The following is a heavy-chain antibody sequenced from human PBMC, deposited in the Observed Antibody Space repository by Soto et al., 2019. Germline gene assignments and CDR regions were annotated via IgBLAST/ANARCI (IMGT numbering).Heavy chain of an antibody. CDR1: GYTFTSYG. J-gene: IGHJ4*02. V-gene: IGHV1-18*01. Sequence: QVQLVQSGPEVKKPGASVTVSCRTSGYTFTSYGISWVRQAPGQGLEWMGWISTDKGHTNYAQKFQGRVTMTTDTSTSTGYMELRSLRSDDTAVYYCATRSPAFDYWGQGTLVTVST. CDR2: ISTDKGHT. CDR3: ATRSPAFDY.